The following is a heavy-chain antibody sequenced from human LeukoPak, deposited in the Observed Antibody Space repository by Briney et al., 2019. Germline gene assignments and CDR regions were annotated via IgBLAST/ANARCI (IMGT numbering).Heavy chain of an antibody. Sequence: QPGGSLRLSCAASGFTFSSYWISWVRQAPGKGLEWVANIKQDGSEKYYVDSVKGRFTISRDNANNSLYLQMNSLRAEDTAVYYCARARIVVVPAAMFDYWGQGTLVTVSS. CDR1: GFTFSSYW. J-gene: IGHJ4*02. V-gene: IGHV3-7*03. CDR2: IKQDGSEK. CDR3: ARARIVVVPAAMFDY. D-gene: IGHD2-2*01.